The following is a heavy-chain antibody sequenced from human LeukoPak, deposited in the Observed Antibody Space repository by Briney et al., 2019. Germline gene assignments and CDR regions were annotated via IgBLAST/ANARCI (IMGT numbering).Heavy chain of an antibody. CDR2: IYYSGST. J-gene: IGHJ6*02. V-gene: IGHV4-59*01. CDR1: GGSISSYY. D-gene: IGHD6-13*01. CDR3: ARDTLAGTVDPSHYYYYYGMDV. Sequence: SETLSLTCTVSGGSISSYYWSWIRQPPGKGLEWIGYIYYSGSTNYNPSLKSRVTISVDTSKNQFSLKLSSVTAADTAVYYCARDTLAGTVDPSHYYYYYGMDVWGQGTTVTVSS.